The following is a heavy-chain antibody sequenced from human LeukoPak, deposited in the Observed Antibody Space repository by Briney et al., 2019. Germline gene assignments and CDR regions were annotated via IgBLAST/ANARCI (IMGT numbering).Heavy chain of an antibody. CDR3: ARERRSGSYHSLADY. CDR1: GGTFSSYA. Sequence: SVKVSCKASGGTFSSYAISWVRQAPGQGLEWMGRIIPIFGTANYAQKFQGRVTITADKSTSTAYMELSSLRSEDTAVYYCARERRSGSYHSLADYWGQGTLVTVSS. CDR2: IIPIFGTA. V-gene: IGHV1-69*06. J-gene: IGHJ4*02. D-gene: IGHD1-26*01.